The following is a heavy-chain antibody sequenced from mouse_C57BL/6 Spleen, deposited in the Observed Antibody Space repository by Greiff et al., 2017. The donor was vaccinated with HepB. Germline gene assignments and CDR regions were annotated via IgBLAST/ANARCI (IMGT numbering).Heavy chain of an antibody. J-gene: IGHJ2*01. CDR1: GYTFTSYW. CDR3: ARWSWDY. V-gene: IGHV1-59*01. Sequence: VQLQQPGAELVRPGTSVKLSCKASGYTFTSYWMHWVKQRPGQGLEWIGVIDPSDSYTNYNQKFKGKATLTVDTSSSTAYMQLSSLTSEDSAVYYCARWSWDYWGQGTTLTVSS. CDR2: IDPSDSYT.